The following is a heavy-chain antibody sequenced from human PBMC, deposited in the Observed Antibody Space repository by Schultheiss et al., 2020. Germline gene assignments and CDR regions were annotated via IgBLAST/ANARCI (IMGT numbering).Heavy chain of an antibody. V-gene: IGHV3-30-3*01. CDR2: ILYDGSNK. J-gene: IGHJ6*02. D-gene: IGHD6-19*01. Sequence: GGSLRLSCAASGFTFSSYWMHWVRQAPGKGLEWVAVILYDGSNKYYADSVKGRFTISRDNSKNTLYLQMNSLRAEDTAMYYCARVGYSSGWYRLDYYYYYGMDVWGQGTTVTVSS. CDR3: ARVGYSSGWYRLDYYYYYGMDV. CDR1: GFTFSSYW.